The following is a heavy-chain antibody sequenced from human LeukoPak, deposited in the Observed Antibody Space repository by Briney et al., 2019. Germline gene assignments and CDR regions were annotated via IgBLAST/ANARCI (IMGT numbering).Heavy chain of an antibody. CDR2: INHSGST. V-gene: IGHV4-39*07. Sequence: SETLSLTCTVSVGSISSGDYYWSWIRQPPGKGLEWIGEINHSGSTNYNPSLKSRVTISVDTSKNQFSLKLSSVTAADTAVYYCASRKGWLRCTLDYWGQGTLVTVSS. J-gene: IGHJ4*02. CDR1: VGSISSGDYY. D-gene: IGHD5-12*01. CDR3: ASRKGWLRCTLDY.